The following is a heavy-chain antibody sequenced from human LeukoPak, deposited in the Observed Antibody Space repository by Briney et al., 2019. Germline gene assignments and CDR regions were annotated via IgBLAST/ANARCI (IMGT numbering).Heavy chain of an antibody. J-gene: IGHJ4*02. CDR2: ISGSGGST. V-gene: IGHV3-23*01. CDR1: GFTFSSYW. D-gene: IGHD3-10*01. CDR3: AKAHATGLGELFAY. Sequence: GGSLRLSCEASGFTFSSYWMSWVRQAPGKGLEWVSAISGSGGSTYYADSVKGRFTISRDNSKNALYLQMNSLRAEDTAVYYCAKAHATGLGELFAYWGQGTLVTVSS.